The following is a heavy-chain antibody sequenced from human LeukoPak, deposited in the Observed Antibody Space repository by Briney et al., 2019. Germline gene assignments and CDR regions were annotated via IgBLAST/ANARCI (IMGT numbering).Heavy chain of an antibody. V-gene: IGHV4-30-2*01. CDR2: IYHSGST. J-gene: IGHJ4*02. Sequence: SETLSLTCAVSGGSISSGGYSWSWIRQPPGKGLEWIGYIYHSGSTYYNPSLKSRVTISVDRSKNQFSLKPSSVTAADTAVYYCASYSSDYPHFDYWGQGTLVTVSS. CDR1: GGSISSGGYS. CDR3: ASYSSDYPHFDY. D-gene: IGHD4-11*01.